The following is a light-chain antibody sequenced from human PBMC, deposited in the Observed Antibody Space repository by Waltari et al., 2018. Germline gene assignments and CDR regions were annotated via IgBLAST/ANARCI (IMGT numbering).Light chain of an antibody. V-gene: IGKV1-5*01. Sequence: IQMTQSPSALSASVGDRVTITCRASQRINTWMAWYQQRPGKAPKVLIYDVSTLESGVPSRFSGSGSGTEFTLAINNLQPEDFATYYCQQSYSTPITFGQGTRLEIK. CDR2: DVS. CDR3: QQSYSTPIT. J-gene: IGKJ5*01. CDR1: QRINTW.